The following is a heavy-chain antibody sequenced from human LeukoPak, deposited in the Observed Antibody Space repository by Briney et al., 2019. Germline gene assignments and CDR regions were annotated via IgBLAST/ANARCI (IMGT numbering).Heavy chain of an antibody. CDR3: ARHAGRYYFDSSGFFDY. J-gene: IGHJ4*02. D-gene: IGHD3-22*01. CDR1: GGSISSYY. Sequence: SETLSLTCTVSGGSISSYYWSWIRQPAGKGLEWIGRIYTSGSTYYNPSLKSRVTISVDTSKNQFSLKLTSVTAADTAVYYCARHAGRYYFDSSGFFDYWGQGTLVTVSS. V-gene: IGHV4-4*07. CDR2: IYTSGST.